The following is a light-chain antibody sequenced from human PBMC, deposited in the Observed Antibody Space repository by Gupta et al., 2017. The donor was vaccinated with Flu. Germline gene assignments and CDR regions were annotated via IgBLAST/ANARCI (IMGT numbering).Light chain of an antibody. V-gene: IGKV3-20*01. Sequence: ENVLPQSPGTLSLSPGERATLSCSSNQSVSSSYLAWYQQKPGQAPRLLIYGASSRATGIPDRFSGSGSGTDFTLTISRLEPEDFAVYYCQQYCSSPLTFGGGTKVEIK. J-gene: IGKJ4*01. CDR2: GAS. CDR3: QQYCSSPLT. CDR1: QSVSSSY.